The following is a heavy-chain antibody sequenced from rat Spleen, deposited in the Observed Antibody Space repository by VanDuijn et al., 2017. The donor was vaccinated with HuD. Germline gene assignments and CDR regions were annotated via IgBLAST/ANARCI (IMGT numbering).Heavy chain of an antibody. V-gene: IGHV5-20*01. Sequence: EVQLVESGGDLVQPGGSLKLSCAASGFTFNNYYMAWVRLSPEKGLEWVTTIIYDVSNTYYRDSVKGRFTISRDNAKSNLYLQMDSLRSEDTATYYCTTGAILQWFTYWGQGTLVTVSS. CDR3: TTGAILQWFTY. CDR1: GFTFNNYY. D-gene: IGHD2-5*01. J-gene: IGHJ3*01. CDR2: IIYDVSNT.